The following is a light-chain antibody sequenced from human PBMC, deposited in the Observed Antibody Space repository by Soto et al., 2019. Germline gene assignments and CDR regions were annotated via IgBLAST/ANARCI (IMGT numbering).Light chain of an antibody. CDR1: QRVSSNY. V-gene: IGKV3-20*01. Sequence: EIVLTQSPGTLSLSPGERATLSCRASQRVSSNYLAWYQQKPGQAPRLLIYGASTRATGIPDRFSGSGSGTDFTLTISRLEPEDFEVYYCQQYGRSPRTFGQGTKV. CDR3: QQYGRSPRT. J-gene: IGKJ1*01. CDR2: GAS.